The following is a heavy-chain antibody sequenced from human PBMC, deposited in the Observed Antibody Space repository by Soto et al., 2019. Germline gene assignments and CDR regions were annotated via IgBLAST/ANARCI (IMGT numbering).Heavy chain of an antibody. D-gene: IGHD3-10*02. Sequence: PSETLSLTCTVSGGSIDSGDYYWAWIRQPPGKGLEWIGTFYYSGTTSQNPPLRSRITISGDTSRNQFSLNLRSVTAADSGVYYCAKLVRDDVRRSDLDHWGQGTLVTVSS. CDR1: GGSIDSGDYY. J-gene: IGHJ4*02. CDR3: AKLVRDDVRRSDLDH. CDR2: FYYSGTT. V-gene: IGHV4-39*01.